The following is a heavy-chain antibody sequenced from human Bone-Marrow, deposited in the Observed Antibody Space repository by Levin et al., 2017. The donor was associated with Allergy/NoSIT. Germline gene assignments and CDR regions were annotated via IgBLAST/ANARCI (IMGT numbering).Heavy chain of an antibody. D-gene: IGHD6-19*01. V-gene: IGHV3-30-3*01. CDR1: GFTFSNFA. Sequence: GSLKISCAASGFTFSNFAMHWVRQAPGKGLEWVAAIPHDGANTYYTDSVRGRFTISRDNSKNTLFVEMNSLRVEDTAVYYCARGPGLAVGKGYFDSWGQGTLVTVSS. J-gene: IGHJ5*01. CDR3: ARGPGLAVGKGYFDS. CDR2: IPHDGANT.